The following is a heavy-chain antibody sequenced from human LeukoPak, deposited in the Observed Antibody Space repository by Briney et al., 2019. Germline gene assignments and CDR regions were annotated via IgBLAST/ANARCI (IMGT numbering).Heavy chain of an antibody. J-gene: IGHJ5*02. CDR1: GYSISSGYY. Sequence: PSETLSLTCTVSGYSISSGYYWGWIRQPPGKGLEWIGSIYHSGSTYYNPSLKSRVTISVDTSKNQFSLKLSSVTAADTAVYYCARHRPSYQLLSSRWARQHNWFDPWGQGTLVTVSS. D-gene: IGHD2-2*01. CDR2: IYHSGST. CDR3: ARHRPSYQLLSSRWARQHNWFDP. V-gene: IGHV4-38-2*02.